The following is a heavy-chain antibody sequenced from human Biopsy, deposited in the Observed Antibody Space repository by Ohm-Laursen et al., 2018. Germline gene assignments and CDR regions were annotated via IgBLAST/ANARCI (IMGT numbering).Heavy chain of an antibody. CDR3: AREAIGVATAFDI. D-gene: IGHD5-12*01. J-gene: IGHJ3*02. V-gene: IGHV4-59*01. Sequence: TLSLTCSVSGDSISSYYWSWIRQPPGKGLEWIGYVYYSGSTDYNPSLQSQVTISVDTSKNHFSLRLRSVTPADTAIYYCAREAIGVATAFDIWGQGTMVTVSS. CDR2: VYYSGST. CDR1: GDSISSYY.